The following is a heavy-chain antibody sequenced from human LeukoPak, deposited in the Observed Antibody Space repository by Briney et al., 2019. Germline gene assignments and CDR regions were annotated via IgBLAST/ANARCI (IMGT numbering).Heavy chain of an antibody. CDR1: GGTFTYYA. J-gene: IGHJ4*02. CDR2: IIPILGIV. CDR3: ARSQNDFGDDY. D-gene: IGHD3-3*01. V-gene: IGHV1-69*04. Sequence: SVKVSCKASGGTFTYYAISWVRQAPGQGLEWMGRIIPILGIVNYAQKFQGRVTITADKSTSTAYMELSSLRSEDTAVYYCARSQNDFGDDYWGQGTLVTVSS.